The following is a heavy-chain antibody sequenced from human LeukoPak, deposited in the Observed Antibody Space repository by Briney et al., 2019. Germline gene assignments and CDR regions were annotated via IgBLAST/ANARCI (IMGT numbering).Heavy chain of an antibody. CDR3: AKDQDPHSYGSGSYAPFDY. CDR2: ISGSGGST. Sequence: TGGSLRLSCAASGFTVSSNYISWVRQAPGKGLEWVSHISGSGGSTKYSGSVKGRFTISRDNSKNTLYLQINSLGADDTAVYYCAKDQDPHSYGSGSYAPFDYWGQGTLVTVSS. V-gene: IGHV3-23*01. D-gene: IGHD3-10*01. CDR1: GFTVSSNY. J-gene: IGHJ4*02.